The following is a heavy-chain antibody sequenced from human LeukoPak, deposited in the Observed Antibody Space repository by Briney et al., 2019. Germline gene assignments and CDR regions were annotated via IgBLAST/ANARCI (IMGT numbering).Heavy chain of an antibody. D-gene: IGHD1-26*01. Sequence: SETLSLTCTVSGGSISSYYWTWIRQSPGKGLEWIGYIFDSGGTNHNPSLKSRITISLDMSKKQFSLKLRSVSAADTAVYYCARGAGYSGNEEDAFDIWGQGTMVTVSS. J-gene: IGHJ3*02. CDR1: GGSISSYY. CDR3: ARGAGYSGNEEDAFDI. V-gene: IGHV4-59*01. CDR2: IFDSGGT.